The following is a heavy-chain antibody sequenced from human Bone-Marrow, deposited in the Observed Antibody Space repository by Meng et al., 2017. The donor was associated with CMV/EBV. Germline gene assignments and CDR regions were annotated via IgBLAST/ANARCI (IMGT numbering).Heavy chain of an antibody. D-gene: IGHD2-2*01. V-gene: IGHV3-49*04. CDR3: TRDCSSTSCSPFDY. Sequence: SCTASGFTFGDYAMSWVRQAPGKGLEWVGFIRSKAYGGTTEYAASVKGRFTISRDDSKSIAYLQMNSLKTEDTAVYYCTRDCSSTSCSPFDYWGQGTLVTVSS. J-gene: IGHJ4*02. CDR1: GFTFGDYA. CDR2: IRSKAYGGTT.